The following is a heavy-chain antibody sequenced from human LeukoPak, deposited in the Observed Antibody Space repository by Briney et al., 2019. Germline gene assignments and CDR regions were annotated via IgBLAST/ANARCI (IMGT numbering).Heavy chain of an antibody. CDR3: ARDAVRTGAARLANWFDP. Sequence: GRSLRLSCAASGFTFSSYGMHWVRQAPGKGLEWGAVIWYDGSNKYYADSVKGRFTISRDNSKNTLYLQMNSLRAEDTAVYYCARDAVRTGAARLANWFDPWGQGTLVTVSS. CDR2: IWYDGSNK. D-gene: IGHD6-6*01. J-gene: IGHJ5*02. V-gene: IGHV3-33*01. CDR1: GFTFSSYG.